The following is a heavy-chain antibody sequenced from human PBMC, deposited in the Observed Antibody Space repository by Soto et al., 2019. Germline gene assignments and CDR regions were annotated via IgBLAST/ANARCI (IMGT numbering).Heavy chain of an antibody. Sequence: QVQLVQSGAEVKKPGASVKVSCKPSGYTFNTYYLHWVRQAPGQALEWMGVIHPSGGGTTYAQKFLGRVTVTRDTSRTTVFRELSSLRTDDTAVYYCARGGHIAVVTASFDYWGQGTLVTVSS. CDR2: IHPSGGGT. CDR3: ARGGHIAVVTASFDY. J-gene: IGHJ4*02. V-gene: IGHV1-46*02. CDR1: GYTFNTYY. D-gene: IGHD2-21*02.